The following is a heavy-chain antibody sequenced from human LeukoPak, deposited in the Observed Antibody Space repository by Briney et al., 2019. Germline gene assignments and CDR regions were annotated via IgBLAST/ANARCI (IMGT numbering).Heavy chain of an antibody. V-gene: IGHV1-18*01. J-gene: IGHJ4*02. CDR2: ISAYNGNT. CDR1: GYTFTSYG. Sequence: ASVKVSCKASGYTFTSYGISWVRQAPGQGLEWMGWISAYNGNTNYAQKLQGRVTMTTDTSTSTAYMELRSLRSDDTAVYYCAKDPVSPYYAPTEGYYFDYWGQGTLVTVSS. CDR3: AKDPVSPYYAPTEGYYFDY. D-gene: IGHD3-22*01.